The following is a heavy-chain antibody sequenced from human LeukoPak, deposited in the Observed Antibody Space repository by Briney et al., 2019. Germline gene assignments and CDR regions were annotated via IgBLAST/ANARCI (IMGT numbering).Heavy chain of an antibody. CDR2: IIPIFGTA. CDR3: ASSPVVPAFVNWFDP. D-gene: IGHD2-2*01. Sequence: GASVKVSCKASGGTFSSYAISWVRQAPGQGLEWMGGIIPIFGTANYAQKFQGRVTITADKSTSTAYMELSSLRSEDTAVYYCASSPVVPAFVNWFDPWGQGTLVTVSS. J-gene: IGHJ5*02. CDR1: GGTFSSYA. V-gene: IGHV1-69*06.